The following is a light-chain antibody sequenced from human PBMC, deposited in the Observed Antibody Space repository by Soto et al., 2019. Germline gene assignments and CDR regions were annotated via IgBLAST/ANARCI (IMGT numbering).Light chain of an antibody. V-gene: IGKV3-11*01. J-gene: IGKJ3*01. CDR2: DAS. CDR1: QSVSSY. Sequence: VLTQSPAAVSLSPAERATPSCRASQSVSSYLAWYQQKPGQAPRLLIYDASNMATGIPARFSGSGSGTDFTLTISSLEPEDVAVYYCQQRSNWPLPFGPGTKVDIK. CDR3: QQRSNWPLP.